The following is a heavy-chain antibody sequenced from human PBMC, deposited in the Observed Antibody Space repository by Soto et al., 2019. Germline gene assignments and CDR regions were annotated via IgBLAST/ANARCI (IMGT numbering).Heavy chain of an antibody. CDR1: GYTFTNYG. CDR2: ITTDKGNT. CDR3: ATRSPEFDD. V-gene: IGHV1-18*01. Sequence: QVQLVQSGPEVKKPGASVKVSCKTSGYTFTNYGISWVRQAPGQGLEWMGWITTDKGNTTYAQKFQGRVTMTTDTSTSPGHIYLRSQTCDDTAMYYCATRSPEFDDWGQGTLVTVSS. J-gene: IGHJ4*02.